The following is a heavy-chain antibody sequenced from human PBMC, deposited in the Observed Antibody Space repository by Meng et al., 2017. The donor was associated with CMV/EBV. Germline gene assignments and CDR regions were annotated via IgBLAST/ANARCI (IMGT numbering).Heavy chain of an antibody. CDR1: GFTFGNFW. V-gene: IGHV3-74*01. CDR3: ARVTMGIRLGDTSGLDY. Sequence: GGSLRLSCTASGFTFGNFWMHWVRQAPGKGLVWVSRIIGDGSITNYADSVKGRFTISRDNAKNSLYLQMNSLRAEDTAVYYCARVTMGIRLGDTSGLDYWGQGTLVTVSS. CDR2: IIGDGSIT. D-gene: IGHD3-16*01. J-gene: IGHJ4*02.